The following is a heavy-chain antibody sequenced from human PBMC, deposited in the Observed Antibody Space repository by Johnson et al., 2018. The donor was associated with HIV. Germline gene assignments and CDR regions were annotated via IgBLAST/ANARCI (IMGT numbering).Heavy chain of an antibody. CDR2: ISYDGSNK. V-gene: IGHV3-30*18. CDR3: AKGFGASSGAFDI. CDR1: GFTFSSYG. J-gene: IGHJ3*02. D-gene: IGHD1-26*01. Sequence: QVQLVESGSLVQPGGSLRLSCAASGFTFSSYGMHWVRQAPGKGLEWVAVISYDGSNKYYADSVKGRFTISRDNSKNTLYLQMNSLRAEDTAVYYCAKGFGASSGAFDIWGQGTMVTVSS.